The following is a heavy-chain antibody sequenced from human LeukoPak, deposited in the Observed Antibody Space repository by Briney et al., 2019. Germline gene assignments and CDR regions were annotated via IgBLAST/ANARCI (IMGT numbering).Heavy chain of an antibody. CDR3: ARVDSGYDSPSFDY. V-gene: IGHV3-7*03. Sequence: RGSLRLSCAASGFTFSSYWMSWVRQAPGKGLEWVANIKQDGSEKYYVDSVKGRFTISRDNAKNSLYPQMNSLRAEDTAVYYCARVDSGYDSPSFDYWGQGTLVTVSS. CDR1: GFTFSSYW. CDR2: IKQDGSEK. J-gene: IGHJ4*02. D-gene: IGHD5-12*01.